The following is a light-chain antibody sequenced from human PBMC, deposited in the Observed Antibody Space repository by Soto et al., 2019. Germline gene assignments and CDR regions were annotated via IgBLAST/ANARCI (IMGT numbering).Light chain of an antibody. J-gene: IGKJ1*01. Sequence: EIVLTQSPGTLSLSPGERATLSCRASQSVSRYLAWYQQKPGQAPRLLIYGASSRATGIPDRFSGSGSRTDFTLTISRLEPEDFAVYYCQQYGSSPWTFGQGTKVEIK. CDR3: QQYGSSPWT. CDR2: GAS. CDR1: QSVSRY. V-gene: IGKV3-20*01.